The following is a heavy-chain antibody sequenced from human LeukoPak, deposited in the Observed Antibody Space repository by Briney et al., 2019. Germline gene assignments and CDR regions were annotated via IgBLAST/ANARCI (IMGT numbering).Heavy chain of an antibody. CDR1: GFTFSNYW. J-gene: IGHJ4*02. CDR3: AKLRRITMIVVDKGDFDY. D-gene: IGHD3-22*01. Sequence: GGSLRLSCAASGFTFSNYWMHWVRQAPGKGLVWVSRINSDGINTSYADSVKGRFTISRDNAKNTLNLQMNSLRAEDTAVYYCAKLRRITMIVVDKGDFDYWGQGTLVTVSS. V-gene: IGHV3-74*01. CDR2: INSDGINT.